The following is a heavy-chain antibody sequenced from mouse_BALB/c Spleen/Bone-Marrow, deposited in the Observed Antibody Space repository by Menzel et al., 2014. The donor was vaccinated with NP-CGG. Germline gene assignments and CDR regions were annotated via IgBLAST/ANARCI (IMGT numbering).Heavy chain of an antibody. CDR1: GYTFTDYV. J-gene: IGHJ4*01. D-gene: IGHD1-1*02. CDR3: ARDGSFAAMDY. Sequence: VQLVESGPELVKPGASAKMSCKASGYTFTDYVISWVKRRTGQGLEWIGEIDPGRGSSFYNEKFKAKATLTADKSANTAYMQLSSLTSEDSAVYFCARDGSFAAMDYWGQGTSLTVSS. CDR2: IDPGRGSS. V-gene: IGHV1-77*01.